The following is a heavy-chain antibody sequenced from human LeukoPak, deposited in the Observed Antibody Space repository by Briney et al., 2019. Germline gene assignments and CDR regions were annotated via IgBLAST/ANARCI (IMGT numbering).Heavy chain of an antibody. CDR2: INPNSGGT. J-gene: IGHJ4*02. CDR1: GYTFTGYY. Sequence: ASVKASCKASGYTFTGYYMHWVRQAPGQGLEWMGWINPNSGGTNYAQKFQGRVTMTRDTSISTAYMELSRLRSDDTAVYYCARVGGVVPAAIGDYWGQGTLVTVSS. D-gene: IGHD2-2*02. V-gene: IGHV1-2*02. CDR3: ARVGGVVPAAIGDY.